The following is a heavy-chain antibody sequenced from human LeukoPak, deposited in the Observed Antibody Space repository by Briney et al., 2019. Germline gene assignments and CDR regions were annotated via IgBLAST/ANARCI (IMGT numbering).Heavy chain of an antibody. CDR3: ARGDFWSGSFDY. Sequence: GASVKVSCKASGGTFSSYAISWVRQAPGQGLERMGGIIPIFGTANYAQKFQGRVTITADESTSTAYMELSSLRSEDTAVYYCARGDFWSGSFDYWGQGTLVTVSP. CDR2: IIPIFGTA. J-gene: IGHJ4*02. CDR1: GGTFSSYA. D-gene: IGHD3-3*01. V-gene: IGHV1-69*13.